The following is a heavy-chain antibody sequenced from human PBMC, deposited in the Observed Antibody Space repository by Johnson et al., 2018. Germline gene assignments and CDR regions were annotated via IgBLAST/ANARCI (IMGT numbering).Heavy chain of an antibody. D-gene: IGHD6-19*01. J-gene: IGHJ6*03. CDR1: GFTFSSYG. Sequence: QVQLVQSGGGVVQPGRSLRLSCAASGFTFSSYGMHWVRQAPGKGLEWVAVISYDGSNKYYADSVKGRLTISRDNSKNTLYLQMNSLRAEDTAVYYCAKDPGGWHYYYYYMDVWGKGTTVTVSS. CDR2: ISYDGSNK. CDR3: AKDPGGWHYYYYYMDV. V-gene: IGHV3-30*18.